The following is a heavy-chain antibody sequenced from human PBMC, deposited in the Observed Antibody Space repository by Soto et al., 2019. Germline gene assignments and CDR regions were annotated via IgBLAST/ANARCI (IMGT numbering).Heavy chain of an antibody. CDR2: IGTAGDT. V-gene: IGHV3-13*01. CDR1: GFTFSSHD. J-gene: IGHJ4*02. CDR3: ARAPDGYDY. Sequence: EVQLVESGGGLVQPGGSLRLSCIVSGFTFSSHDMHWVRQATGQGLEWVSGIGTAGDTYYSGSVKGRFTISRENAKNSLYLQMNSLRAEDSAVYYCARAPDGYDYWGQGTLVTVSS. D-gene: IGHD5-18*01.